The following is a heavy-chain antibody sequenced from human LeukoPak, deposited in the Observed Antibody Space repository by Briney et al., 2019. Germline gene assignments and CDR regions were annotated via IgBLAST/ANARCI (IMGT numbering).Heavy chain of an antibody. D-gene: IGHD3-9*01. Sequence: GGSLRLSCAASGFTFSSYAMHWVRQAPGKGLEWVAVISYDGSNKYYADSVKGRFTISRDNSKNTLYLQMNSLRAEDTAVYYCAKSMDILTGYLWSLDYWGQGTLVTVSS. CDR2: ISYDGSNK. CDR1: GFTFSSYA. CDR3: AKSMDILTGYLWSLDY. V-gene: IGHV3-30*04. J-gene: IGHJ4*02.